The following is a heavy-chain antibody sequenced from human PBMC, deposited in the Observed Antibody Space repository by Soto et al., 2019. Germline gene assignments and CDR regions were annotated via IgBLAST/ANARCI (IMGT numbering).Heavy chain of an antibody. D-gene: IGHD3-9*01. J-gene: IGHJ6*03. CDR1: GYTFTSYA. CDR3: ARGVLTGYYPIQYYYYMDV. Sequence: ASVKVSCKASGYTFTSYAMHWVRQAPGQRLEWMGWINAGNGKTKYSQKFQGRVTITRDTSASTAYMELSSLRSEDTAVYYCARGVLTGYYPIQYYYYMDVWGKGTTVTVSS. V-gene: IGHV1-3*01. CDR2: INAGNGKT.